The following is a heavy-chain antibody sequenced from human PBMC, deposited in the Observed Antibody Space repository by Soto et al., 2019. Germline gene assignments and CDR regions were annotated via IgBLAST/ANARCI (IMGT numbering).Heavy chain of an antibody. Sequence: VGSLRLSCAASGFTFSDYYMSWIRQAPGXXXXXXSYISSSGSTIYYADSVKGRFTISRDNAKNSLYLXMNSLRAEDTAVYYCARDSRLDTYYDFWSGYSYSDYWGQGTLVRVSS. V-gene: IGHV3-11*01. CDR1: GFTFSDYY. D-gene: IGHD3-3*01. CDR2: ISSSGSTI. CDR3: ARDSRLDTYYDFWSGYSYSDY. J-gene: IGHJ4*02.